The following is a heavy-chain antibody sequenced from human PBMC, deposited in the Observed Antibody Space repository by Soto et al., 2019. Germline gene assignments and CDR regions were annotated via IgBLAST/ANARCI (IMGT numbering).Heavy chain of an antibody. CDR2: ISGSGGST. J-gene: IGHJ5*02. CDR1: GFTFSSYA. D-gene: IGHD3-22*01. Sequence: PGGSLRLSCAASGFTFSSYAMSWVRQAPGKGLEWVSAISGSGGSTYYADSVKGRFTISRDNSKNTLYLQMNSLRAEDTAVYYCANARGPYYYDSSGYYGWFDPWGQGTLVTVSS. CDR3: ANARGPYYYDSSGYYGWFDP. V-gene: IGHV3-23*01.